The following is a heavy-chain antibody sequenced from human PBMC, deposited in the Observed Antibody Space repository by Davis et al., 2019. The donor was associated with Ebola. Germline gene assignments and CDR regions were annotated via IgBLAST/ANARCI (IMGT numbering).Heavy chain of an antibody. CDR3: ARDRISRAIDY. CDR2: VYYTGST. J-gene: IGHJ4*02. D-gene: IGHD2/OR15-2a*01. V-gene: IGHV4-59*11. Sequence: PSDILTSTFTLPGGPTSTHYWNSIRQPPGKGLEWIGYVYYTGSTNYNPSLESRVTISVDTSKNQFSLRLSSVTAADTAVYYCARDRISRAIDYWGQGTLVTVSS. CDR1: GGPTSTHY.